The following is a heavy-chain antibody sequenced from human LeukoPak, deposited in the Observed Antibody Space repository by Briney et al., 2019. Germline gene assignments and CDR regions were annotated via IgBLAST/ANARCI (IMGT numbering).Heavy chain of an antibody. D-gene: IGHD1-26*01. CDR1: GFTFSSYA. V-gene: IGHV3-23*01. Sequence: GGSLRLSCAASGFTFSSYAMSWVRQAPGKGLEWVSSISGNSGSTYYADSVKGRFTISRDNSKNTVYLQMNSLRAEDTAVYYCAKVSAWAMVGATYFDYWGQGTLVTVSS. J-gene: IGHJ4*02. CDR3: AKVSAWAMVGATYFDY. CDR2: ISGNSGST.